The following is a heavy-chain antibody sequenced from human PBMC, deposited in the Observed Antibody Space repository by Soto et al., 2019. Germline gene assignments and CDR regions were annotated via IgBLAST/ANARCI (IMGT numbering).Heavy chain of an antibody. CDR1: GSTFSSYE. Sequence: LRLSCAASGSTFSSYEMNWVRQAPGKGLEWVSYISSSGSTIYYADSVKGRFTISRDNAKNSLYLQMNSLRAEDTAVYYCARVPNYGDKRSLYWYFDLWGRGTLVTVPQ. J-gene: IGHJ2*01. CDR2: ISSSGSTI. D-gene: IGHD4-17*01. CDR3: ARVPNYGDKRSLYWYFDL. V-gene: IGHV3-48*03.